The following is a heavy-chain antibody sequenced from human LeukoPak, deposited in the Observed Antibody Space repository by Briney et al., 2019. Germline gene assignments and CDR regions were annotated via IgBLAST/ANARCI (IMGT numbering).Heavy chain of an antibody. CDR1: GFTVSTNY. V-gene: IGHV3-53*01. Sequence: PGGSLRLSCAASGFTVSTNYMSWVRQAPGKGLEWVSVIYSGGSTYYADSVKGRFTISRDNSKNTLFLQMNSLRAEDTAVYFCARALQEGPYYYYYMDVWGKGTTVTISS. J-gene: IGHJ6*03. CDR3: ARALQEGPYYYYYMDV. CDR2: IYSGGST.